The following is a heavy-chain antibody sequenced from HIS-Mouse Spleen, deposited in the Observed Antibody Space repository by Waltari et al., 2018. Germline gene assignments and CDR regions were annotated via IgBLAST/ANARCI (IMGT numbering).Heavy chain of an antibody. CDR3: ARWRYNNAFDI. Sequence: QVQLQQWGAGLLKPSETLSLTCAVYGGSFRGYYWTWIRQPPGKGLEWIGEINHSGSTNYNPSLKSRVTISVDTSKNQFSLKLSSVTAADTAVYYCARWRYNNAFDIWGQGTMVTVSS. J-gene: IGHJ3*02. D-gene: IGHD1-20*01. CDR1: GGSFRGYY. CDR2: INHSGST. V-gene: IGHV4-34*01.